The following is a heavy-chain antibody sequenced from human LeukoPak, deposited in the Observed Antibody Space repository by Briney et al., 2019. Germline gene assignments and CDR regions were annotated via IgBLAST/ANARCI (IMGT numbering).Heavy chain of an antibody. D-gene: IGHD2-15*01. Sequence: GGSLRLSCAASGFPLSSYSINWVRQAPGKGLEWVSYISSSGSAIYYVDSVKGRFTVSRDNAKNSLFLQMNSPRAEDTAVYYCVRVKGSYFDYWGQGALVTLSS. V-gene: IGHV3-48*01. J-gene: IGHJ4*02. CDR1: GFPLSSYS. CDR2: ISSSGSAI. CDR3: VRVKGSYFDY.